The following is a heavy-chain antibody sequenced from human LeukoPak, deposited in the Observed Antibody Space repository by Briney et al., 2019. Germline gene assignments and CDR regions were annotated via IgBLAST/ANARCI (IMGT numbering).Heavy chain of an antibody. V-gene: IGHV4-59*01. D-gene: IGHD4-11*01. CDR1: GGSISSYY. CDR2: IYYSGST. Sequence: SETLSLTCTVSGGSISSYYWSWIRQPPGKGLEWIGYIYYSGSTNYNPSLKSRVTMSVDTSKNQFSLKLSSVTAADTAVYYCARDGYSNYVSTYYYYMDVWGKGTTVTVSS. J-gene: IGHJ6*03. CDR3: ARDGYSNYVSTYYYYMDV.